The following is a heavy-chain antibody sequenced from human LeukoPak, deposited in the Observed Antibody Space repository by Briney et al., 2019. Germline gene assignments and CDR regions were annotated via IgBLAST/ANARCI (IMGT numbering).Heavy chain of an antibody. J-gene: IGHJ4*02. CDR2: ISSTSNYI. V-gene: IGHV3-21*01. CDR1: GFTFSTYS. Sequence: GGSLRLSCTASGFTFSTYSMNWVRQAPGKGLEWVSSISSTSNYIYYADSLKGRFTISRDNAKNSLYLQMNSLRAEDTAVYYRLRDPSTSRGGVGCWGQGTLVTVSS. D-gene: IGHD2-2*01. CDR3: LRDPSTSRGGVGC.